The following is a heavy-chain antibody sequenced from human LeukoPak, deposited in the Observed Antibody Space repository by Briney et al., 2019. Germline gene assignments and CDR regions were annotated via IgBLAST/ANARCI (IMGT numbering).Heavy chain of an antibody. CDR1: GYTFTSYG. Sequence: ASVKVSCKASGYTFTSYGISWVRQAPGQGLEWMGSISAYNGNTNYAQKLQGRVTMTTDTSTSTAYMELRSLRSDDTAVYYCARDLRSTMVRGVPRALNYWGQGTLVTVSS. CDR2: ISAYNGNT. J-gene: IGHJ4*02. D-gene: IGHD3-10*01. V-gene: IGHV1-18*01. CDR3: ARDLRSTMVRGVPRALNY.